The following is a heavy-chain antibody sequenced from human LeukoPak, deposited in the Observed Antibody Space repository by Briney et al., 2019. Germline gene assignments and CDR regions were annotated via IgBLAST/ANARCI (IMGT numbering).Heavy chain of an antibody. V-gene: IGHV4-59*01. D-gene: IGHD3-3*01. CDR2: IYYSGST. J-gene: IGHJ3*02. CDR1: GGSISSYY. CDR3: ARVAKYYDFWSGYLPDAFDI. Sequence: SETLSLTCTVSGGSISSYYWSWIRQPPGKGLEWIGYIYYSGSTNYNPSLKSRVTISVDTSKNQFSLKLSSVTAADTAVYYCARVAKYYDFWSGYLPDAFDIWGQGTMVTVS.